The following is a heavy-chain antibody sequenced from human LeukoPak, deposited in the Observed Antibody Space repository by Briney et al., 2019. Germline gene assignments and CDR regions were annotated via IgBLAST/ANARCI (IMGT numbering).Heavy chain of an antibody. D-gene: IGHD5-24*01. CDR3: PRPERRRWLQVSFALDY. V-gene: IGHV3-21*01. Sequence: GGSLRLSCAASGFTFTSYSMNWVRQAPGKGLEWVSCISINSGYIYYAHSLKGRFTISRDKRKNSLYLQMNSLRDEDTAVYYCPRPERRRWLQVSFALDYWGQGTLVTVSS. J-gene: IGHJ4*02. CDR1: GFTFTSYS. CDR2: ISINSGYI.